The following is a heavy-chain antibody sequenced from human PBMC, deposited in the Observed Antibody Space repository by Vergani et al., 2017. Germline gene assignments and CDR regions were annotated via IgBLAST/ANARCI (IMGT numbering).Heavy chain of an antibody. CDR3: ARPRDRRYYFDY. D-gene: IGHD3-3*01. J-gene: IGHJ4*02. V-gene: IGHV4-39*01. CDR2: IYYSGST. Sequence: QLQLQESGPGLVKPSETLSLTCTVPGGSISSSSYYWGWIRRPPGKGLEWIGCIYYSGSTYYNPSLKSLITISVDTSKNQFSLKLSSVTAADTAVYYCARPRDRRYYFDYWGQGTLVTVSS. CDR1: GGSISSSSYY.